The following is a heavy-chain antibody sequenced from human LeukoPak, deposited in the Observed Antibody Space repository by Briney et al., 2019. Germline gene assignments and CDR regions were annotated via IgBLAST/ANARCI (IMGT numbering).Heavy chain of an antibody. D-gene: IGHD3-16*02. CDR1: GGSISSGGYY. CDR2: IYYSGST. J-gene: IGHJ5*02. CDR3: ARALMITFGGVIVPNWFDP. Sequence: SQTLSLTCTVSGGSISSGGYYWSWNRQHPGKGLEWIGYIYYSGSTYYNPSLKSRVTISVDTSKNQSSLKLSSVTAADTAVYYCARALMITFGGVIVPNWFDPWGQGTLVTVSS. V-gene: IGHV4-31*03.